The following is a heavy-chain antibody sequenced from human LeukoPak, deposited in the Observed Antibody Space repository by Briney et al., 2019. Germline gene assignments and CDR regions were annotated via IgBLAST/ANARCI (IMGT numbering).Heavy chain of an antibody. Sequence: SETLPLTCAVSGGSISSGGYSWSWIRQPPGKGLEWIGYIYYSGSTYYNPSLKSRVTISVDTSKNQFSLKLSSVTAADTAVYYCAKSDGYGLIDYWGQGTLVTVSS. D-gene: IGHD2-21*02. CDR2: IYYSGST. CDR1: GGSISSGGYS. CDR3: AKSDGYGLIDY. V-gene: IGHV4-30-4*07. J-gene: IGHJ4*01.